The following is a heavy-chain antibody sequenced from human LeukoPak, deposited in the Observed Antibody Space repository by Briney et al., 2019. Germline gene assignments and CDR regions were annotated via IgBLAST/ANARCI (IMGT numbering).Heavy chain of an antibody. Sequence: SGRSLRLSCTASGFTFSSYAMHWVRQAPGKGLEWVAVISYGGSHKYFGGSVKGRFTISRDNSKNTLYLQMDSLRDEDTAVYFCARGGSGSYSDYWGQGTLVTISS. J-gene: IGHJ4*02. V-gene: IGHV3-30*04. CDR3: ARGGSGSYSDY. D-gene: IGHD3-10*01. CDR2: ISYGGSHK. CDR1: GFTFSSYA.